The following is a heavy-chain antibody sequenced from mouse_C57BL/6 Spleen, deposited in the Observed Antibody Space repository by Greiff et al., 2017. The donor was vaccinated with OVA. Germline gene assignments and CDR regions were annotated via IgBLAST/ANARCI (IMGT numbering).Heavy chain of an antibody. V-gene: IGHV1-26*01. J-gene: IGHJ4*01. CDR2: INPNNGGT. Sequence: EVQLQQSGPELVKPGASVKISCKASGYTFTDYYMNWVKQSHGKSLEWIGDINPNNGGTSYNQKFKGKATLTVDKSSSTAYMELRSLTSEDSAVYYCARWGYSNYMGAMDYWGQGTSVTVSS. CDR1: GYTFTDYY. CDR3: ARWGYSNYMGAMDY. D-gene: IGHD2-5*01.